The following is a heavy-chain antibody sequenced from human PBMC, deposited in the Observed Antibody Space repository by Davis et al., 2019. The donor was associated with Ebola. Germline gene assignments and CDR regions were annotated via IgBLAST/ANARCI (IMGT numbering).Heavy chain of an antibody. D-gene: IGHD4-11*01. CDR2: ISGSGGTT. CDR1: WFTFRSYA. V-gene: IGHV3-23*01. Sequence: ESLKIPRAASWFTFRSYAMSWLRQAPVKGLEWVSTISGSGGTTHYADSVKGRLTISRDNAKNSLYLQMNSLRPEDTAVYYCARDSDDYSFDYWGQGTLVTVSS. CDR3: ARDSDDYSFDY. J-gene: IGHJ4*02.